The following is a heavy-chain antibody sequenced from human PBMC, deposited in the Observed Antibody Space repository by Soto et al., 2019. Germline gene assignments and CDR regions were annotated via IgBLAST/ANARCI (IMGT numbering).Heavy chain of an antibody. CDR2: ISSSSSYT. J-gene: IGHJ3*02. CDR1: GFTFSDYY. Sequence: GGSLRLSCAASGFTFSDYYMSWIRQAPGKGLEWVSYISSSSSYTNYADSVKGRFTISRDNAKNSLYLQMNSLRAEDTAVYYCAGGWVGATRGAFDIWGQGTMVTVSS. CDR3: AGGWVGATRGAFDI. V-gene: IGHV3-11*06. D-gene: IGHD1-26*01.